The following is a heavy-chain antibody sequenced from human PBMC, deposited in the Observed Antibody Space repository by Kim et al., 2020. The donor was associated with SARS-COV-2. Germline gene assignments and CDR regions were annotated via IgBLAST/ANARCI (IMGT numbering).Heavy chain of an antibody. J-gene: IGHJ5*02. V-gene: IGHV3-11*01. D-gene: IGHD6-13*01. Sequence: GPWKGRFTNSRDNAKNSLYLQMNSLRAEDTAVYYCARTPAYSSSRYRFDPWGQGTLVTVSS. CDR3: ARTPAYSSSRYRFDP.